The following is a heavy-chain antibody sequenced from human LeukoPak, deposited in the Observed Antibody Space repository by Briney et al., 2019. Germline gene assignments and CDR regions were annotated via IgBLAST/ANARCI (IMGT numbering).Heavy chain of an antibody. CDR2: ISGSGKDT. V-gene: IGHV3-23*01. CDR1: GFTFSNYA. CDR3: AKSVDILTMDV. J-gene: IGHJ6*02. D-gene: IGHD3-9*01. Sequence: GGSLRLSCAASGFTFSNYAMSWVRQAPGKGLEWVSAISGSGKDTSYADSVKGRFTISRDNSKNTLYLQMNCLRAEDTAVYYCAKSVDILTMDVWGQGTTVIVSS.